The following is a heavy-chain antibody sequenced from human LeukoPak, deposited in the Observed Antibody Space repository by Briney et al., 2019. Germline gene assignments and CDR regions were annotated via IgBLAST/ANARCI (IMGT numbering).Heavy chain of an antibody. CDR3: ARAFYDFRRPDYYYYYMDV. D-gene: IGHD3-3*01. V-gene: IGHV4-39*07. CDR1: GDSISSSRYY. CDR2: IYYSGNT. J-gene: IGHJ6*03. Sequence: SETLSLTCTVSGDSISSSRYYWGWIRQPPGKGLEWIGTIYYSGNTYYNPSLESRVIISVDTSKNQFSLKLSSVTAADTAVYYCARAFYDFRRPDYYYYYMDVWGQGTTVTVSS.